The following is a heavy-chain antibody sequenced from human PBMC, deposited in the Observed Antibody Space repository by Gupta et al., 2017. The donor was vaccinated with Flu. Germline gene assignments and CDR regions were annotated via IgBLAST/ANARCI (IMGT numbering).Heavy chain of an antibody. CDR2: ITSSGRNV. CDR3: ARDRRDLDKGYYYYYMDV. Sequence: GKGPEWVAYITSSGRNVYYADSVEGRFTVTRDNAKNSVFLHMHNLRPQDTAIYYCARDRRDLDKGYYYYYMDVWGKGATVTVSS. D-gene: IGHD3-9*01. J-gene: IGHJ6*03. V-gene: IGHV3-11*01.